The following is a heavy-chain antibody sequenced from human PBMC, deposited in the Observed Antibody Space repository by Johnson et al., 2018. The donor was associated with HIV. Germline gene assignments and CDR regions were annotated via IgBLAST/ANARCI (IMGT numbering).Heavy chain of an antibody. CDR3: ARSVGYCGGDCSDAFDI. V-gene: IGHV3-7*01. CDR2: INQAGSEK. Sequence: VQLVESGGGLVQPGGSLRLSCASSGFTFSNYWMSWIRQAPGQGLAWVANINQAGSEKYYVDSVKGRFTISRDNAKNLVYLQMYSLRAEETAIYYCARSVGYCGGDCSDAFDIWGQGTMVTVSS. D-gene: IGHD2-21*02. J-gene: IGHJ3*02. CDR1: GFTFSNYW.